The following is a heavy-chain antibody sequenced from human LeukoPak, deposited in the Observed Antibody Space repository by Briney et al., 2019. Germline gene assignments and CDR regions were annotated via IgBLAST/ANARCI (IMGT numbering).Heavy chain of an antibody. CDR2: ISSRSSYM. V-gene: IGHV3-21*01. J-gene: IGHJ4*02. D-gene: IGHD1-1*01. CDR1: GVTFSNYA. CDR3: ARTGTTFPIGY. Sequence: GGSLRLSCAASGVTFSNYAMNWVRQAPGKGLEWVSSISSRSSYMYFADSVKGRFTISRDNANNSLYLHMNSLRAEDTAVYYCARTGTTFPIGYWGQGTLVAVSS.